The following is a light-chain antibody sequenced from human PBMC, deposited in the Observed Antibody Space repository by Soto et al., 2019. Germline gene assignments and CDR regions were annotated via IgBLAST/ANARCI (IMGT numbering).Light chain of an antibody. CDR3: QQRNNWPPEIT. Sequence: EIVMTQSPGTLSLSPGERATLSCRAIQSVSSRLAWYQQKPGQAPRLLIYDASNRATGIPARFSGSGSGTDFTLTISSLEPEDFAVYYCQQRNNWPPEITFGQGTRLEIK. J-gene: IGKJ5*01. CDR1: QSVSSR. CDR2: DAS. V-gene: IGKV3-11*01.